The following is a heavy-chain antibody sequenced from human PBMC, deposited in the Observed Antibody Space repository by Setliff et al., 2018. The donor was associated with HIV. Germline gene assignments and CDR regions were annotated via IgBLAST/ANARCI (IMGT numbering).Heavy chain of an antibody. Sequence: SETLSLTCSVSGDSISSGSYYWSWIRLPAGKGLEWIGQIHTTGSTNYNPSLKSRVTISMDTSKNQFSLNLNSVTATDTAVYYCTKRTFGSGRLDPWGQGTLVTVSS. D-gene: IGHD3-16*01. CDR3: TKRTFGSGRLDP. J-gene: IGHJ5*02. CDR1: GDSISSGSYY. CDR2: IHTTGST. V-gene: IGHV4-61*09.